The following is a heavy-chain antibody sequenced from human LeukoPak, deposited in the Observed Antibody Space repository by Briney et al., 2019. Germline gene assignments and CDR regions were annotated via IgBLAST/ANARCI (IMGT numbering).Heavy chain of an antibody. J-gene: IGHJ4*02. CDR1: GYSFTSYW. CDR2: IYPGDSDT. Sequence: ESLKTSCKGSGYSFTSYWLGWARQMPGKGLECMGIIYPGDSDTRYSPSFQGQVTISADKSISTAYLQWSSLKASDTAMYYCARLPRDYYDSSGYYWRYFDYWGQGTLVTVSS. D-gene: IGHD3-22*01. V-gene: IGHV5-51*01. CDR3: ARLPRDYYDSSGYYWRYFDY.